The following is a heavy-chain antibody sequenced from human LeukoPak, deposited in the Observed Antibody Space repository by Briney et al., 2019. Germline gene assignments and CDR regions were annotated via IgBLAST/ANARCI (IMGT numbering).Heavy chain of an antibody. V-gene: IGHV4-39*07. CDR2: IYYSGST. D-gene: IGHD3-10*01. J-gene: IGHJ4*02. CDR3: AKSKSGSYPRLDY. CDR1: GGSISISSYY. Sequence: PSETLCLTCTVSGGSISISSYYWGWIRQPPGKGLEWIGSIYYSGSTYYNPSLNSRVTISVDSSKNQFSLKVSSVTAADTAVYYCAKSKSGSYPRLDYWGQGTLVTVSS.